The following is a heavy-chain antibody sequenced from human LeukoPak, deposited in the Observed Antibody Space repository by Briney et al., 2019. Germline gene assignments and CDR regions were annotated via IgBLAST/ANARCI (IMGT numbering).Heavy chain of an antibody. Sequence: ASVKVSCKASGYTFTSYYMRWVRQAPRQGLEWMGIINPSGGSTSYAQKFQGRVTMTRDTSTSTVYMELSSLRSEDTAVYYCARRLGYCSDGSCYSLNYWGQGTLVTVSS. D-gene: IGHD2-15*01. CDR2: INPSGGST. J-gene: IGHJ4*02. CDR3: ARRLGYCSDGSCYSLNY. CDR1: GYTFTSYY. V-gene: IGHV1-46*01.